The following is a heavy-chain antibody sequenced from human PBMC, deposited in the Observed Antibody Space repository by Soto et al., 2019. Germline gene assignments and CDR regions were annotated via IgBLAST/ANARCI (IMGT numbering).Heavy chain of an antibody. D-gene: IGHD3-10*01. CDR3: ARDGGGYYGSGSYYYYGMDV. V-gene: IGHV1-2*02. CDR1: GYTFTGYY. J-gene: IGHJ6*02. CDR2: INPNSGGT. Sequence: GASVKVSCKASGYTFTGYYMHWVRQAPGQGLEWMGWINPNSGGTNYAQKFQGRVTMTRDTSISTAYMELSRLRSDDTAVYYCARDGGGYYGSGSYYYYGMDVWGQGTTVTVSS.